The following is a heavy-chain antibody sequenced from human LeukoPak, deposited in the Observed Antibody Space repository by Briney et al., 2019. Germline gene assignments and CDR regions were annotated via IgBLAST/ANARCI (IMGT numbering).Heavy chain of an antibody. D-gene: IGHD6-13*01. Sequence: ASVKVSCKTSGYTFTNYDIIWVRQATGQGLEWMGWMNPNSGNTVHAQKFQGRVAMTRNTSISTAHLEVTSLRSEDTAVYFCARGLENSWYTTGALAAYWGPGTLVTVSS. CDR2: MNPNSGNT. J-gene: IGHJ4*02. CDR3: ARGLENSWYTTGALAAY. V-gene: IGHV1-8*01. CDR1: GYTFTNYD.